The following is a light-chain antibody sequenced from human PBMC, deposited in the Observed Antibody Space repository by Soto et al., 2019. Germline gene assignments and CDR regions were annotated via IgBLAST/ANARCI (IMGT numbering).Light chain of an antibody. CDR2: GAS. CDR1: QSVSSNY. V-gene: IGKV3-20*01. CDR3: PQCGNSPPA. J-gene: IGKJ1*01. Sequence: EIVLTQSPGTLSLSPGERATLSCRASQSVSSNYLAWYQQKPGQAPRLLIYGASSRATGVPDRFSGSGSGTVFTLTISRLEPEDFAGYYFPQCGNSPPAFGQGTKVEIK.